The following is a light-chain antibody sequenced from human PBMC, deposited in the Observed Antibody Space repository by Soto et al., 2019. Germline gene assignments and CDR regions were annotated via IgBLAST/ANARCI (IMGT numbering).Light chain of an antibody. J-gene: IGLJ1*01. CDR3: SSYAGSDNYV. CDR2: EVT. Sequence: QSVLTQPPSASGSPGQSVTISCTGTSNDIGAFNYVSWYQQHPGKAPKLMLYEVTKRPSGVPDRFSGSKSGNTASLTVSGLQNEDEADYYCSSYAGSDNYVFGTGTKVTVL. V-gene: IGLV2-8*01. CDR1: SNDIGAFNY.